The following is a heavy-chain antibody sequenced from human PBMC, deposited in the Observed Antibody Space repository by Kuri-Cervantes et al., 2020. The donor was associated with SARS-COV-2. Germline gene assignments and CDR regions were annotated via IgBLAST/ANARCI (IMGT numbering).Heavy chain of an antibody. V-gene: IGHV1-69*04. CDR1: GGTFSSYA. D-gene: IGHD1-26*01. J-gene: IGHJ4*02. CDR3: AGKTRGTFHLDY. CDR2: IIPIFGIA. Sequence: SVKVSCKASGGTFSSYAISWVRQAPGQGLEWMGRIIPIFGIANYAQKFQGRVTITADKSTSTAYMELSSLRSEDTAVYYCAGKTRGTFHLDYWGPGTPVTVSS.